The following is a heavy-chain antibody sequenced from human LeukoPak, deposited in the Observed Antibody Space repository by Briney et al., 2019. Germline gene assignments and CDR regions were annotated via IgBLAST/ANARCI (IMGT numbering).Heavy chain of an antibody. CDR2: IYYSGST. CDR3: ARDLLWSRGMDV. V-gene: IGHV4-31*03. D-gene: IGHD5-18*01. Sequence: SETLSLTCTVSGGSISSGGYYWSWIRQRPGKGLEWIGYIYYSGSTYYNPSLKSRVTISVDTSKNQFSLKLSSVTAADTAVYYCARDLLWSRGMDVWGQGTTVTVSS. CDR1: GGSISSGGYY. J-gene: IGHJ6*02.